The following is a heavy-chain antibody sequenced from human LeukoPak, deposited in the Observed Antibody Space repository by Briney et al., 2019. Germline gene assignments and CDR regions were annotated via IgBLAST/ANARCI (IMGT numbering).Heavy chain of an antibody. CDR3: AKDARAMIVVALDY. CDR2: ISWNSGSI. Sequence: GGSLRLSCAASGFTFDDYAMHWVRQAPGKGLEWVSGISWNSGSIGYADSVKGRFTISRDNAKNSLYLQMNSLRAEDMALYYCAKDARAMIVVALDYWGQGTLVTVSS. J-gene: IGHJ4*02. D-gene: IGHD3-22*01. CDR1: GFTFDDYA. V-gene: IGHV3-9*03.